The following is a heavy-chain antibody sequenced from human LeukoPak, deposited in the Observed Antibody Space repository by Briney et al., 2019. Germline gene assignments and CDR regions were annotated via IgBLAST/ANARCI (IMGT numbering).Heavy chain of an antibody. J-gene: IGHJ4*02. CDR3: ARDLDY. CDR1: GGSISSYY. CDR2: IYYSGST. Sequence: PSETLSLTCTVSGGSISSYYWSWIRQPPGKGLEWIGYIYYSGSTNYNPSLKSRVTISVDTSKNQFSLKLSSVTAADTAVYYCARDLDYWGQGTLATVSS. V-gene: IGHV4-59*01.